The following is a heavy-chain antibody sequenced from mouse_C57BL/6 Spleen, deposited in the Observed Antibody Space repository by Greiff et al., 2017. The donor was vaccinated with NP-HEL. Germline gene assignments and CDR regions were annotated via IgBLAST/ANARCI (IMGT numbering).Heavy chain of an antibody. CDR2: IYPSDSET. CDR3: ARGRLTGTRGFAY. J-gene: IGHJ3*01. CDR1: GYTFTSYW. V-gene: IGHV1-61*01. D-gene: IGHD4-1*01. Sequence: VQLQQPGAELVRPGSSVKLSCKASGYTFTSYWMDWVKQRPGQGLEWIGNIYPSDSETHYNQKFKDKATLTVDKSSSTAYMQLSSLTSEDSAVYYCARGRLTGTRGFAYWGQGTLVTVSA.